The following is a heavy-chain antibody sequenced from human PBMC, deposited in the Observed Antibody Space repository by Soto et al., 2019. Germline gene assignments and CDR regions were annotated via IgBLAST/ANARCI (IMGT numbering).Heavy chain of an antibody. CDR2: ISWDGGST. Sequence: EVQLVESGGVVVQPGGSLRLSCAASGFTFDDYTMHWVRQAPGKGLEWVSLISWDGGSTYYADSVKGRFTISRDNSKNSLYLKRNSRRTEDTALYYCAKNISAGGWYSLDYWGQGTLVTVSS. D-gene: IGHD6-19*01. CDR3: AKNISAGGWYSLDY. CDR1: GFTFDDYT. V-gene: IGHV3-43*01. J-gene: IGHJ4*02.